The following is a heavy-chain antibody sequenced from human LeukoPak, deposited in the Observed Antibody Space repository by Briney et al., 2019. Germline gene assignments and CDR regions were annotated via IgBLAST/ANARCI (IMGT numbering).Heavy chain of an antibody. CDR2: INPNSGGT. CDR1: GYTFTGYY. Sequence: GSSVKVSCKASGYTFTGYYMHWVRQALGQGLEWMGWINPNSGGTNYAQKFQGRVTMTRDTSISTAYMELSRLRSDDTAVYYCARTRRDYYDILTGYLFDYWGQGTLVTVSS. D-gene: IGHD3-9*01. J-gene: IGHJ4*02. CDR3: ARTRRDYYDILTGYLFDY. V-gene: IGHV1-2*02.